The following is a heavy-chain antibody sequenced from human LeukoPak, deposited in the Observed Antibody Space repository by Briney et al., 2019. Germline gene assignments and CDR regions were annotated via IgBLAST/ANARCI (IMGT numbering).Heavy chain of an antibody. CDR2: IYPGGSA. V-gene: IGHV3-53*01. CDR3: ARDRRSGLGHAFDI. Sequence: QSGGSLRLSCAASEFTVSSTYITWLRQASGKGLEWVSVIYPGGSALYADSVKGRFTISRDISKNIIYLQINNLRVEDTAAYFCARDRRSGLGHAFDIWGQGTMVTVSS. D-gene: IGHD3-3*01. J-gene: IGHJ3*02. CDR1: EFTVSSTY.